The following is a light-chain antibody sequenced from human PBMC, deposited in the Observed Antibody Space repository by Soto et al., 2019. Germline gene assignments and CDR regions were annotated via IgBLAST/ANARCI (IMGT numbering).Light chain of an antibody. CDR3: QQRSNWL. J-gene: IGKJ4*01. Sequence: EIVLTQSPATLSLSPGERATLSCRASQSVSSYLAWYQQKPGQAPRLLIYDASSRATGIPARISGSGSGTAFTLTISSLEPEDLAVYYCQQRSNWLFGGGTKVEIK. CDR2: DAS. CDR1: QSVSSY. V-gene: IGKV3-11*01.